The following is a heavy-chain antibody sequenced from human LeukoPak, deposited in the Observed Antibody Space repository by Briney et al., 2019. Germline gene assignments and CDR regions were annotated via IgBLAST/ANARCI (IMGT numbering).Heavy chain of an antibody. CDR1: GGSTSGGNYY. CDR2: INHSGST. D-gene: IGHD3-3*02. Sequence: SETLSLTCIVSGGSTSGGNYYWGWIRQPPGKGLEWIGEINHSGSTNYNPSLKSRVTISVDTSKNQISLILNSVTAADTAVYYCARGISTHWFDPWGQGTLVTVSS. J-gene: IGHJ5*02. V-gene: IGHV4-39*07. CDR3: ARGISTHWFDP.